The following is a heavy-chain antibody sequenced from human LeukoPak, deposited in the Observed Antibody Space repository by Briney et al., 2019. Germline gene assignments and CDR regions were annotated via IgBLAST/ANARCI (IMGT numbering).Heavy chain of an antibody. CDR2: VYHEGNT. Sequence: PSETLSLTCAVSDPFINSGNWWSWVRQPPGRGLEWIGEVYHEGNTNYNPSLKSRVTISVDTSKNQFSLKLSPVTAADTAVYYCARGLWFGDENPPYFDYWGQGTLVTVSS. CDR3: ARGLWFGDENPPYFDY. J-gene: IGHJ4*02. V-gene: IGHV4-4*02. D-gene: IGHD3-10*01. CDR1: DPFINSGNW.